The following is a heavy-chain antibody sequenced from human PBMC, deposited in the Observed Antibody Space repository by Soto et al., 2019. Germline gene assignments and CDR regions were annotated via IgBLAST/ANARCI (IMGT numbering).Heavy chain of an antibody. CDR1: GVSISTADYY. J-gene: IGHJ4*02. V-gene: IGHV4-31*11. CDR2: IYYSGTT. D-gene: IGHD3-10*01. CDR3: ASTYYNLNSGPFDS. Sequence: QVQLQESGPGLVKPSQTLSLTCAVTGVSISTADYYWSWIRHHPGKGLEWIGYIYYSGTTYYYPSLESRLTISLDTSKNEFSLSLSSVTDADTAVYYCASTYYNLNSGPFDSWGQGTLVTVSS.